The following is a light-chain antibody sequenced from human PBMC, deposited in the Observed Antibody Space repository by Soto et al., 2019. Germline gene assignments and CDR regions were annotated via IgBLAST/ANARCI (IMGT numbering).Light chain of an antibody. V-gene: IGKV1-5*01. CDR1: QSISSW. CDR3: QHYGGMWT. J-gene: IGKJ1*01. CDR2: GAS. Sequence: DIELTHSLSTLSASVGDRVTLTCRASQSISSWLAWYQQKPEKAPSLLIYGASSLESGVPSRFSGSGSGTEFTLTISSLQPDDFATYYCQHYGGMWTFGQGTKVDI.